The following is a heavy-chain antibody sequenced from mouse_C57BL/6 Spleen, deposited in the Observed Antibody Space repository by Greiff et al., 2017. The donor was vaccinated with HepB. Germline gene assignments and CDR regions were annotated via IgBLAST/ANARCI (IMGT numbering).Heavy chain of an antibody. Sequence: QVQLQQPGAELVMPGASVKLSCKASGYTFTSYWMHWVKQRPGQGLEWIGEIDPSDSYTNYNQKFKGKSTLTVDKSSSTAYMQLSSLTSEDSAVYYWARSHYYGSSYKYFDVWGTGTTVTVSS. CDR1: GYTFTSYW. V-gene: IGHV1-69*01. CDR2: IDPSDSYT. J-gene: IGHJ1*03. CDR3: ARSHYYGSSYKYFDV. D-gene: IGHD1-1*01.